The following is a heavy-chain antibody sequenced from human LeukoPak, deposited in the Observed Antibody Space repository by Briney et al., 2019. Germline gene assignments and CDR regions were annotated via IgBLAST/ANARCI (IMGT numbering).Heavy chain of an antibody. CDR3: ARLPGYSSGWSEDY. Sequence: SVKVSCKASGVTFSSYAISWVRQAPGQGLEWMGRIIPIFGIANYAQKFQGRVTITADKSTSTAYMELSSLRSEDTAVYYCARLPGYSSGWSEDYWGQGTLVTVSS. J-gene: IGHJ4*02. V-gene: IGHV1-69*04. D-gene: IGHD6-19*01. CDR2: IIPIFGIA. CDR1: GVTFSSYA.